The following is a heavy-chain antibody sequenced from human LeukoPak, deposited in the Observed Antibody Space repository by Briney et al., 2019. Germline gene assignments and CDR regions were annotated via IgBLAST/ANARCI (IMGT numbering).Heavy chain of an antibody. J-gene: IGHJ4*02. CDR2: IKPDGSEK. CDR3: ATIEYFKFDY. V-gene: IGHV3-7*02. Sequence: GGSLRLSCAASGFTFSSYWMIWVRQAPGRGLEWVATIKPDGSEKYYVDSVKGRFTISRDNAKKSLDLQINRLRAEDTAVYYCATIEYFKFDYWGQGTLITVSS. D-gene: IGHD2/OR15-2a*01. CDR1: GFTFSSYW.